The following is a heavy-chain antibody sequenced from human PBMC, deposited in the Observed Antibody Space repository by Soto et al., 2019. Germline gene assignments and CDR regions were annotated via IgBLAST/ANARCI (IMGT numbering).Heavy chain of an antibody. J-gene: IGHJ5*02. CDR2: IYYNAIT. CDR1: GDSVSSGAYY. CDR3: ARANIAAAGTIFDP. V-gene: IGHV4-61*08. Sequence: QVKLQESCPGLVKPSETLSLTCTVSGDSVSSGAYYWSWVRQPPGKGLEWIGYIYYNAITNYNPSLKSRVTILVDTSKSEISLTLNSVTAADTAVYYCARANIAAAGTIFDPWGQGVLVTVSA. D-gene: IGHD6-13*01.